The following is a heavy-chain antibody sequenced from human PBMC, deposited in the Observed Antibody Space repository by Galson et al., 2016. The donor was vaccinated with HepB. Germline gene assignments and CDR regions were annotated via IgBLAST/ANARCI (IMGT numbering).Heavy chain of an antibody. J-gene: IGHJ4*02. CDR1: GFTFSGSA. D-gene: IGHD2-21*02. CDR2: IRSNANSYAT. Sequence: SLRLSCAASGFTFSGSAMHWVRQASGKGLEWVGRIRSNANSYATAYAASVNGRFTISRDDSKNTAYLQMNSLKTEDTAVYYCTRPKTTAIGGRSDYWGQGTLVTVSS. CDR3: TRPKTTAIGGRSDY. V-gene: IGHV3-73*01.